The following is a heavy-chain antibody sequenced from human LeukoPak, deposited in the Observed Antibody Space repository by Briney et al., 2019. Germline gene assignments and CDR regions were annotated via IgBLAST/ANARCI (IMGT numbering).Heavy chain of an antibody. CDR1: GYTFGSYG. J-gene: IGHJ3*02. V-gene: IGHV1-18*01. CDR3: AKGRMYDAFDI. CDR2: INGYNGDT. Sequence: ASVKVSCKTSGYTFGSYGITWVRQAPGQGLEWMARINGYNGDTDYAQSFQGRATVTADASTTTVYMDLRSLRSDDTAVYYCAKGRMYDAFDIWGQGTMVTVSS. D-gene: IGHD2-15*01.